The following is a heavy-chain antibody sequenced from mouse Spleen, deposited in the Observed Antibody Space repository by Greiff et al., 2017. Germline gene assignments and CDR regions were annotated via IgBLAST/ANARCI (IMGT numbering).Heavy chain of an antibody. CDR2: IYPGSGST. V-gene: IGHV1-55*01. D-gene: IGHD2-4*01. CDR3: ARSRDYDEGWYFDV. Sequence: QVQLQQPGAELVKPGASVKMSCKASGYTFTSYWITWVKQRPGQGLEWIGDIYPGSGSTNYNEKFKSKATLTVDTSSSTAYMQLSSLTSEDSAVCYCARSRDYDEGWYFDVWGAGTTVTVSS. CDR1: GYTFTSYW. J-gene: IGHJ1*01.